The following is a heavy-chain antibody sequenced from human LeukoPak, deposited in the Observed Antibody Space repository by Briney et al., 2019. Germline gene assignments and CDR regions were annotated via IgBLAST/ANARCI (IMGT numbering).Heavy chain of an antibody. Sequence: SETLSXTCXVSGGSIXSXXWXXXXQPPXKGXXXXXXXYXXXXXNYNXXLKXRXXXXXXXSKNQFSLKLNSVTAADTAVYYCAXVGXXXHSSGECYFDLWGRGTLVTVSS. J-gene: IGHJ2*01. D-gene: IGHD3-22*01. CDR3: AXVGXXXHSSGECYFDL. CDR2: XYXXXXX. V-gene: IGHV4-59*01. CDR1: GGSIXSXX.